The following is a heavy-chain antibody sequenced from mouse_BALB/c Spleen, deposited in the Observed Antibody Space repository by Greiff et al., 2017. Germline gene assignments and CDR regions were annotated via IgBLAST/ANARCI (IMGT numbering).Heavy chain of an antibody. CDR3: ARHDGYPHYFDY. CDR2: ISSGGSYT. J-gene: IGHJ2*01. D-gene: IGHD2-3*01. CDR1: GFTFSSYG. V-gene: IGHV5-6*01. Sequence: EVQVVESGGDLVKPGGSLKLSCAASGFTFSSYGMSWVRQTPDKRLEWVATISSGGSYTYYPDSVKGRFTISRDNAKNTLYLQMSSLKSEDTAMYYCARHDGYPHYFDYWGQGTTLTVSS.